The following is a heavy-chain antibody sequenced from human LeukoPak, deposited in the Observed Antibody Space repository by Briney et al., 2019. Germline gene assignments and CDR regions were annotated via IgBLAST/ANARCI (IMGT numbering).Heavy chain of an antibody. CDR1: GFTFSSYG. CDR3: AKDYEQWLATYYFDY. D-gene: IGHD6-19*01. V-gene: IGHV3-30*02. J-gene: IGHJ4*02. Sequence: GGSLRLSWAASGFTFSSYGMHWVRQAPGKGLEWVAFIRYDGSNKYYADSVKGRFTISRDNSKNTLYLQMNSLRAEDTAVYYCAKDYEQWLATYYFDYWGQGTLVTVSS. CDR2: IRYDGSNK.